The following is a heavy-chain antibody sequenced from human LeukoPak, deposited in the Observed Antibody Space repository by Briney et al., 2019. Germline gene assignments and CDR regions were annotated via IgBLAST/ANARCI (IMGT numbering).Heavy chain of an antibody. CDR1: GYTFTSYY. V-gene: IGHV1-46*01. D-gene: IGHD3-22*01. CDR2: INPSGGST. CDR3: ARVSLLLPGDY. J-gene: IGHJ4*02. Sequence: ASVKVSCKASGYTFTSYYMHWVRQAPGQGLEWMGIINPSGGSTSYAQKFQGRVTVTRDTSTSTVYMELSSLRSEDTAVYYCARVSLLLPGDYWGQGTLVTVSS.